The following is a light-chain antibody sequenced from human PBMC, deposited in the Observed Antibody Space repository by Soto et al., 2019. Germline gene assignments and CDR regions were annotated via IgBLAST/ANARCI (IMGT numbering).Light chain of an antibody. CDR3: CSFTTSSTDVV. CDR1: SSDVGGYNY. V-gene: IGLV2-14*01. Sequence: QSALTQPASVSGSPGQSITISCTGTSSDVGGYNYVSWYQHYPGKAPKLLIYEVSNRPSGISQRFSGSKSGSTASLTISGLQAEDEAHYYCCSFTTSSTDVVFGGGTKLTVL. CDR2: EVS. J-gene: IGLJ2*01.